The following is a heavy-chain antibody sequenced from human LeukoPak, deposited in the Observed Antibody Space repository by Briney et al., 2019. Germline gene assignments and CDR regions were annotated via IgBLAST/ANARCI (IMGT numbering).Heavy chain of an antibody. CDR1: GGSLSGYY. V-gene: IGHV4-34*01. CDR3: ARQWLVSSLFDY. D-gene: IGHD6-19*01. CDR2: INHSGST. J-gene: IGHJ4*02. Sequence: SETLSLTCAVYGGSLSGYYWSWIRQPPGRGLEWIGEINHSGSTNYNPSLKSRVTISVDTSKNQLSLKLSSMTAADTAVYYCARQWLVSSLFDYWGQGTLVTGSS.